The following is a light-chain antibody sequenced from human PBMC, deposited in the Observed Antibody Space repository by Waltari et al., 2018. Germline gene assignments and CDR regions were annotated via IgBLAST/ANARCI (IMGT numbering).Light chain of an antibody. Sequence: YVVTQPPSVSVAPGQTATLTCVGEHLESKSVNWYQQTPGQAPVLVMFYDSDRPSGIPERFSGSNSGNTATLTISWVEAGDEADYHCQVWDDTTDSGVFGGGTRLTVL. V-gene: IGLV3-21*04. CDR2: YDS. CDR1: HLESKS. CDR3: QVWDDTTDSGV. J-gene: IGLJ3*02.